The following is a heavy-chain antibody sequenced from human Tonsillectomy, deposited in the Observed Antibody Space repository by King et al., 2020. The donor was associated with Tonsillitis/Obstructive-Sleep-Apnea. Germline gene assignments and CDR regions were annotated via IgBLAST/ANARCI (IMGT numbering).Heavy chain of an antibody. CDR3: AASGGNNWFDP. Sequence: VQLQQWGAGLLKPSETLSLTCAVYGGSFSGYYWSWIRQPPGKGLEWIGKINHSGSTNYNPSLKSRVTISVDTSKNQCSLKLSSVPAADTAVYYCAASGGNNWFDPWGQGTLVTVSS. V-gene: IGHV4-34*01. J-gene: IGHJ5*02. CDR2: INHSGST. CDR1: GGSFSGYY. D-gene: IGHD3-16*01.